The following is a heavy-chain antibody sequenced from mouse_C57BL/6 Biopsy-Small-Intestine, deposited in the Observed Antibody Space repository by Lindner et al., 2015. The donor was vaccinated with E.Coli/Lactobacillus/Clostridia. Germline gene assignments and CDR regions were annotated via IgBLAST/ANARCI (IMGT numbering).Heavy chain of an antibody. CDR3: AKDRGGTYWDPGRSGYYGMDV. CDR1: GYTFIGYS. Sequence: SVKVSCKASGYTFIGYSMNWVRQAPGQGLEWLGRISPNTGGTNYAQKFQGRVTLTTDTSINTAYMELTSLRSDDTALYYCAKDRGGTYWDPGRSGYYGMDVWGQGTTVIVSS. CDR2: ISPNTGGT. D-gene: IGHD4-1*01. J-gene: IGHJ4*01. V-gene: IGHV1S55*01.